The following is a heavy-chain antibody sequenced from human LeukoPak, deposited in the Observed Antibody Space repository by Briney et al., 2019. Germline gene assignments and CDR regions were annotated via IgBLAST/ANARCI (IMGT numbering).Heavy chain of an antibody. CDR1: GGTFSSYA. CDR3: ARGFGYCSSTSCSHAADPGTY. Sequence: SVKVSCKASGGTFSSYAISWVRQAPGQGLEWMGGIIPIFGTANYAQKFQGRVTITADESTSTAYMELSSLRSEDTAVYYCARGFGYCSSTSCSHAADPGTYWGQGTLVTVSS. CDR2: IIPIFGTA. D-gene: IGHD2-2*01. V-gene: IGHV1-69*13. J-gene: IGHJ4*02.